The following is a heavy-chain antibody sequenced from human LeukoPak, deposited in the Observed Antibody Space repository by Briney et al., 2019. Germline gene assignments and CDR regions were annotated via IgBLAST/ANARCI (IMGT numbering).Heavy chain of an antibody. CDR2: IYHSGIT. D-gene: IGHD3-22*01. CDR3: ARGYDSSGYYHEDVYFDY. V-gene: IGHV4-4*02. Sequence: SGTLSLTCAVSGGSISSSNWWSWVRQPPGKGLEWSGEIYHSGITNYNPSLKSRVTISVAKSKNQFSLKLSSVTAADTAVYYCARGYDSSGYYHEDVYFDYWGQGTLVTVSS. CDR1: GGSISSSNW. J-gene: IGHJ4*02.